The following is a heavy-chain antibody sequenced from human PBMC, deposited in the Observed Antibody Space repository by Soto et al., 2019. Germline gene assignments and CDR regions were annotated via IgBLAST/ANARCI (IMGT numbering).Heavy chain of an antibody. CDR3: ARDIGGDCSDGSCFFDY. J-gene: IGHJ4*02. Sequence: QVQLVQSGAEVKKSGSSVRVSCKAPGGTFSNYAMSWVRQAPGQGLEWMGGINPIFGTVNYAQKFQGRVTITADKSTSTGYMELSSLRSEDTAVYYCARDIGGDCSDGSCFFDYWGQGTLVTVSS. CDR1: GGTFSNYA. D-gene: IGHD2-15*01. CDR2: INPIFGTV. V-gene: IGHV1-69*06.